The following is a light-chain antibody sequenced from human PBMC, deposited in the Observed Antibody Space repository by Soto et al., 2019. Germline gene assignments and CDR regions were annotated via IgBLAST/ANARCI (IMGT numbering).Light chain of an antibody. Sequence: EIVMTQSPATLSLSPGDRATLSCRASQNVRDKLAWYQQKPGQAPRLFIYGASTRAAGFPAGFSGSGSGTEFTLTISSLQSEDFAVYYCQQYNNWPLTFGGGTKVEIK. CDR3: QQYNNWPLT. V-gene: IGKV3-15*01. CDR1: QNVRDK. CDR2: GAS. J-gene: IGKJ4*01.